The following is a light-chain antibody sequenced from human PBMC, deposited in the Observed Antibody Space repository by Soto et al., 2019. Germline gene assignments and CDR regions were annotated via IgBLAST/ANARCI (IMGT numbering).Light chain of an antibody. CDR3: QQRINWPLT. J-gene: IGKJ4*01. CDR1: QSVSSY. CDR2: DAS. Sequence: EIVLTQSPATLSLSPGELATLSCRASQSVSSYLAWCQQKPGQAHRLLIDDASNRATGVPARFSGSGSGTDFTLTISSLEPEYFAVYSCQQRINWPLTFGGGTQVEIK. V-gene: IGKV3-11*01.